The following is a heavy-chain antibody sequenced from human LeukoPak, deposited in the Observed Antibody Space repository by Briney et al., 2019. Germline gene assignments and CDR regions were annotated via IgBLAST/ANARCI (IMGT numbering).Heavy chain of an antibody. CDR3: ARFSSSWIYYFDY. J-gene: IGHJ4*02. Sequence: GGSLRLSCAASGFAFSHYYMNWVRQAPGKGLEWVSYISSSSSTIYYADSVKGRFTISRDNAKNSLYLQMNSLRAEDTAVYYCARFSSSWIYYFDYWGQGTLVTVSS. D-gene: IGHD6-13*01. V-gene: IGHV3-48*01. CDR1: GFAFSHYY. CDR2: ISSSSSTI.